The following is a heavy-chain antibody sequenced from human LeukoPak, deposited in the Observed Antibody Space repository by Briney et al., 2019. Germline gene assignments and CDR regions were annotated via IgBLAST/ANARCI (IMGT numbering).Heavy chain of an antibody. CDR3: ARPMVRGSEYYYYGMDV. D-gene: IGHD3-10*01. V-gene: IGHV3-30*04. CDR1: GFTFSSYA. Sequence: GGSLRLSCAASGFTFSSYAMHWVRKAPGKGLEWGAVISYDGSNKYYADSVKGRFTISRDNSKNTLYLQMNSLRAEDTAVYYCARPMVRGSEYYYYGMDVWGKGTTVTVSS. CDR2: ISYDGSNK. J-gene: IGHJ6*04.